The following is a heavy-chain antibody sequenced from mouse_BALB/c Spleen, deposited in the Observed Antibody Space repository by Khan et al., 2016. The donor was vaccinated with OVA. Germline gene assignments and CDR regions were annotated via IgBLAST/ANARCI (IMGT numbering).Heavy chain of an antibody. CDR3: TRLAYYYDSERFAY. CDR2: VSTGGSYT. Sequence: EVELVESGGDLVKPGGSLKLSCAASGFTFSTNGMSWVRQAPDKRLEWVATVSTGGSYTYYPDSVKGRFTISRDNAKNTLYLQMSGLRSEDTAMFYCTRLAYYYDSERFAYWGQGTLVTVSA. V-gene: IGHV5-6*01. J-gene: IGHJ3*01. CDR1: GFTFSTNG. D-gene: IGHD1-1*01.